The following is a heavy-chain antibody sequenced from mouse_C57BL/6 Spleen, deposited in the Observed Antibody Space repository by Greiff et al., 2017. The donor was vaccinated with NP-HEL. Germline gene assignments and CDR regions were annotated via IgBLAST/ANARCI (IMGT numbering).Heavy chain of an antibody. V-gene: IGHV1-5*01. CDR2: IYPGNSDT. CDR1: GYTFTSYW. CDR3: TRNYGSSYDWFAY. Sequence: VQLQQSGTVLARPGASVKMSCKTSGYTFTSYWMHWVKQRPGQGLEWIGAIYPGNSDTSYNQKFKGKAKLTAVTSASTAYMELSSLTNEDSADYYCTRNYGSSYDWFAYWGQGTLVTVSA. D-gene: IGHD1-1*01. J-gene: IGHJ3*01.